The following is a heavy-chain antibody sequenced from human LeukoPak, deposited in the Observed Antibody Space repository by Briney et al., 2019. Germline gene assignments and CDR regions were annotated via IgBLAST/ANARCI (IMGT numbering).Heavy chain of an antibody. D-gene: IGHD5-24*01. CDR2: ITPYNANA. CDR3: ARDWRHGYNTGHFDD. CDR1: GYTFIQYG. J-gene: IGHJ4*02. Sequence: ASVKVSCKASGYTFIQYGINWVRQAPGQGPEWMGWITPYNANANYAQKFLGRLSLTTDTSTSTAYMELTSLRSDDTALYYCARDWRHGYNTGHFDDWGQGPLVTVSS. V-gene: IGHV1-18*04.